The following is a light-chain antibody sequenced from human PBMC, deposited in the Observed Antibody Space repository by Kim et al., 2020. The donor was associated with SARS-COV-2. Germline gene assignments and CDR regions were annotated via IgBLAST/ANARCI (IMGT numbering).Light chain of an antibody. Sequence: GQQITISCTGTSSDGGGYNYASWYQQHPGKTPKLMIYDVSNRPSGVSNRFSGSESGNTASLTISGLQAEDEADYYCSSYTSSSTRVFGGGTKLTVL. J-gene: IGLJ3*02. CDR2: DVS. V-gene: IGLV2-14*03. CDR3: SSYTSSSTRV. CDR1: SSDGGGYNY.